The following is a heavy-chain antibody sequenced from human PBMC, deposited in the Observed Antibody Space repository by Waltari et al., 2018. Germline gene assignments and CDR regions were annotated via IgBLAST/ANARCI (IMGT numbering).Heavy chain of an antibody. D-gene: IGHD3-22*01. V-gene: IGHV1-2*02. CDR3: ARGQYYYDSSGYYHGFDY. J-gene: IGHJ4*02. CDR2: INPNSGCT. CDR1: GYTFTGYY. Sequence: QVQLVQSGAEVKKPGASVKVSCKASGYTFTGYYMHWVRQAPGQGLEWMGWINPNSGCTNYAQKFQGRVTMTRDTSISTAYMELSRLRSDDTAVYYCARGQYYYDSSGYYHGFDYWGQGTLVTVSS.